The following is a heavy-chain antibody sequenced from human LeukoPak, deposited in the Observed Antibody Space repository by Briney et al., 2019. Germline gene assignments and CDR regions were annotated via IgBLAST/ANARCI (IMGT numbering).Heavy chain of an antibody. CDR2: ISGSGGST. CDR3: AKDPNYDILTGHFDY. V-gene: IGHV3-23*01. CDR1: GFTFSSYA. J-gene: IGHJ4*02. Sequence: GGSLRLSCAASGFTFSSYAMSWVRQAPGKGLEWVSSISGSGGSTYYADSVKGRFTIPRDNSKNTLYLQMNSLRAEDTAVYYCAKDPNYDILTGHFDYWGQGTLVTVSS. D-gene: IGHD3-9*01.